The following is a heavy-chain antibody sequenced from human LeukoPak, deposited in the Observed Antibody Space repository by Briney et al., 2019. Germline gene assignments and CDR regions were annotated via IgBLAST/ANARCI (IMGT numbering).Heavy chain of an antibody. CDR3: ARVGGYCSSTSCYGYYYYGMDV. Sequence: GRSLRLSCAASGFTFSSYGMHWVRQAPGKGLEWVAVIWYDGTNKYYADSVKGRFTISRENYKNTMFLQMNSLGADDPAVYYCARVGGYCSSTSCYGYYYYGMDVWGQGTTVTVSS. D-gene: IGHD2-2*01. CDR1: GFTFSSYG. V-gene: IGHV3-33*01. CDR2: IWYDGTNK. J-gene: IGHJ6*02.